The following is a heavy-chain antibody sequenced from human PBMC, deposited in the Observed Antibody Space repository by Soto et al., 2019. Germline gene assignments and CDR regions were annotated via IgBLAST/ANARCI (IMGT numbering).Heavy chain of an antibody. D-gene: IGHD3-3*01. CDR2: IYYSGST. V-gene: IGHV4-59*08. Sequence: PSETLSLTCTVSGVSISSYYWSWIRQPPGKGLEWIGYIYYSGSTNYNPSLKSRVTISVDTSKNQFSLKLSSVTAADTAVYYCARQTYYDFWSGYLIPQNPYYYYMDVWGKGTTVTVSS. J-gene: IGHJ6*03. CDR3: ARQTYYDFWSGYLIPQNPYYYYMDV. CDR1: GVSISSYY.